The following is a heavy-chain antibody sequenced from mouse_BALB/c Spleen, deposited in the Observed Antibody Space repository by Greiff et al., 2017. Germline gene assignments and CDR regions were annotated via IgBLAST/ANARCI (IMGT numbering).Heavy chain of an antibody. CDR2: ISSGGSYT. J-gene: IGHJ3*01. V-gene: IGHV5-6-4*01. D-gene: IGHD3-1*01. CDR3: TRDRDDERVFAY. Sequence: EVKVEESGGGLVKPGGSLKLSCAASGFTFSSYTMSWVRQTPEKRLEWVATISSGGSYTYYPDSVKGRFTISRDNAKNTLYLQMSSLKSEDTAMYYGTRDRDDERVFAYWGQGTLVTVSA. CDR1: GFTFSSYT.